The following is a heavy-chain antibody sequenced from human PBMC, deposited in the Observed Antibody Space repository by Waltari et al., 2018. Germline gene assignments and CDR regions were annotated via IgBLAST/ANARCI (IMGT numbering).Heavy chain of an antibody. CDR3: ARHMVVAGLYYYYGMDV. Sequence: QHRQWAAERLRPPKPRSPPAPSFVGSSIGTTCTWIARPPGKGLEWIGEINHSGSTNYNPSLKSRVTISVDTSKNQFSLKLSSVTAADTAVYYCARHMVVAGLYYYYGMDVWGQGTTVTVSS. D-gene: IGHD6-19*01. V-gene: IGHV4-34*01. CDR1: VGSSIGTT. J-gene: IGHJ6*02. CDR2: INHSGST.